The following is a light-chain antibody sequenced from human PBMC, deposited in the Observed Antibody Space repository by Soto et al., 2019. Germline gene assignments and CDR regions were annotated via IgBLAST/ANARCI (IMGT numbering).Light chain of an antibody. CDR2: WAS. J-gene: IGKJ4*01. CDR3: HHYYSAPLT. V-gene: IGKV4-1*01. CDR1: QSVLSNSNNKNY. Sequence: DIVLTQSPDSLAVSLGERATINCKSSQSVLSNSNNKNYLTWYQQRPGQPPQLLISWASTRESGVPDRFSGSGSGTDYTLTISSLRAEDLAFYYFHHYYSAPLTFGGGTKVEI.